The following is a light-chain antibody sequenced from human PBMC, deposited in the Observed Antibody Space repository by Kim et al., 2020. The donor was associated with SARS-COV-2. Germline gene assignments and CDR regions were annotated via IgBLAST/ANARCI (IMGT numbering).Light chain of an antibody. Sequence: GKTVTISCTRSSGSIASNYVQWYQQRPGSAPTTVIYEDNQRPSGVPDRFSGSIDSSSNFASLTISGLKTEDEADYYCQSYDSSNQVFGGGTQLTVL. V-gene: IGLV6-57*03. CDR2: EDN. CDR3: QSYDSSNQV. CDR1: SGSIASNY. J-gene: IGLJ2*01.